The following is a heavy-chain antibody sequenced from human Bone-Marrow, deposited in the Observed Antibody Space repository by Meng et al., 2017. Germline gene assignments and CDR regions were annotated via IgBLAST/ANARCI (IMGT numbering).Heavy chain of an antibody. CDR2: VNAYDGNT. CDR1: GYISADYA. Sequence: ASVKVSCKGSGYISADYAITWVRQAPGQGLEWMGWVNAYDGNTMYAQNLQGGVTMTADTSTSIAYMEMRSLRSHDTAVYFCARGQILGVRGLIGVDSWGQGTLVTVSS. V-gene: IGHV1-18*01. J-gene: IGHJ4*02. D-gene: IGHD3-10*01. CDR3: ARGQILGVRGLIGVDS.